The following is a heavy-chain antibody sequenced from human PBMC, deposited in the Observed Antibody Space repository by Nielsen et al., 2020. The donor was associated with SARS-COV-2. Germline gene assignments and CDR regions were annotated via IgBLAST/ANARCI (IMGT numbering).Heavy chain of an antibody. CDR2: INHSGST. V-gene: IGHV4-34*01. CDR1: GGSFSGYY. D-gene: IGHD6-25*01. J-gene: IGHJ4*02. Sequence: SETLSLTCAVYGGSFSGYYWSWIRQLPGKGLEWIGEINHSGSTNYNPSLKSRVTISVDTSKNQFSLKLSSVTAADTAVYYCARGLSATGVFGYWGQGTLVTVSS. CDR3: ARGLSATGVFGY.